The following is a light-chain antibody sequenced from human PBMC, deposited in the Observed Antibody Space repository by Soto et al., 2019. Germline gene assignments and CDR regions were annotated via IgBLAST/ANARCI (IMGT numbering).Light chain of an antibody. CDR2: AAS. J-gene: IGKJ2*01. Sequence: AIQMTQSPSSLSASVGDRVTITCRASQGIRNDLGWYQQKPGKAPKLLIYAASSLQSGVPSRFRGSASGTDFTLTISSLKPEDSATYYCLQDYDYPYTFGQGTKLEIK. V-gene: IGKV1-6*01. CDR3: LQDYDYPYT. CDR1: QGIRND.